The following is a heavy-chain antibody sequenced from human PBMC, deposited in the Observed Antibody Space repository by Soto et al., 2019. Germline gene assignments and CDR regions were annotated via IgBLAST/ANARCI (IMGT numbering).Heavy chain of an antibody. J-gene: IGHJ4*02. D-gene: IGHD6-13*01. Sequence: GGSLRLSCAASGFTFSSYGMHWVRQAPGKGLEWVAVIWYDGSNKYYADSVKGRFTISRDNSKNTLYLQMNSLRAEDTAVYYCARDDELIAAHDYWGQGTLVTVSS. V-gene: IGHV3-33*01. CDR2: IWYDGSNK. CDR1: GFTFSSYG. CDR3: ARDDELIAAHDY.